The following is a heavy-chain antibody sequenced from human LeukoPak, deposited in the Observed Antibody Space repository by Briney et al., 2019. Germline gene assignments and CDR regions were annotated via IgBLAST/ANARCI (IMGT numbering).Heavy chain of an antibody. J-gene: IGHJ4*02. Sequence: ASETLSLTCTVSGGSISSNSYYWGWIRQPPGKGLEWIGSIDYSGSSAYSPSLKSRVTISVDTSKNQFSLKLSSVTAADTAVYYCASHPFSRSWFIPLDYWGQGALVTVSS. CDR2: IDYSGSS. V-gene: IGHV4-39*01. D-gene: IGHD6-13*01. CDR1: GGSISSNSYY. CDR3: ASHPFSRSWFIPLDY.